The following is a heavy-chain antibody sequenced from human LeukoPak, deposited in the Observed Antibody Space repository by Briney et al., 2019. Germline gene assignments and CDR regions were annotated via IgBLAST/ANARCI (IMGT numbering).Heavy chain of an antibody. D-gene: IGHD1-26*01. CDR3: ATRRGSYYDWYFDL. CDR2: INAGNGNT. CDR1: GYTFTSYA. Sequence: GASVKVSCKASGYTFTSYAMHWVRQAPGQRLEWMGWINAGNGNTKYSQKFQGRVTITRDTSASTAYMELSSLRSEDTAVYYCATRRGSYYDWYFDLWGRGTLVTVSS. J-gene: IGHJ2*01. V-gene: IGHV1-3*01.